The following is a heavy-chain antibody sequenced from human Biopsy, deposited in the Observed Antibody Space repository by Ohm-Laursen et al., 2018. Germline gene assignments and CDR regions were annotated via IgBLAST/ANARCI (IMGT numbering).Heavy chain of an antibody. Sequence: ASVKVSCKASGYTFTSYGISWVRQAPGQRLEWMGWINTENGNTIYAQNLQGRVTMTADTSTSTAYMEVTSLRSDDTAVYYCVRAKLEPVYYYYGMDVWGQGTTVTVSS. CDR1: GYTFTSYG. CDR3: VRAKLEPVYYYYGMDV. CDR2: INTENGNT. D-gene: IGHD1-1*01. J-gene: IGHJ6*02. V-gene: IGHV1-18*01.